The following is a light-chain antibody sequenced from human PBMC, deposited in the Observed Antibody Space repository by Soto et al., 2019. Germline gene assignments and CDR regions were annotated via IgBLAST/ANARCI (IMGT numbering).Light chain of an antibody. CDR2: AAS. V-gene: IGKV1-12*01. Sequence: DIQMTQAPSPVSASLGDRLPILVRRSKLIAAGLPGYQQKPGKAPKLLIYAASTLQSGVPSRFSGSGSGTDFTLTISSLQSEDFATYYCQQGDSLPLTFGGGTRVEIK. J-gene: IGKJ4*01. CDR3: QQGDSLPLT. CDR1: KLIAAG.